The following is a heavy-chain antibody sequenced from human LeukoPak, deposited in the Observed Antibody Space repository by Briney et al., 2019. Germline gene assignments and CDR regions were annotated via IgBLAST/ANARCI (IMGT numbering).Heavy chain of an antibody. J-gene: IGHJ6*02. Sequence: GSSVKVSCKASGGTFSSYAISWVRQAPGQGLEWMGWMNPNSGNTGYAQKFQGRVTMTRNTSISTAYMELSSLRSEDTAVYYCARDPYSSSSQFDDYYYYYGMDVWGQGTTVTVSS. CDR1: GGTFSSYA. CDR3: ARDPYSSSSQFDDYYYYYGMDV. V-gene: IGHV1-8*02. D-gene: IGHD6-13*01. CDR2: MNPNSGNT.